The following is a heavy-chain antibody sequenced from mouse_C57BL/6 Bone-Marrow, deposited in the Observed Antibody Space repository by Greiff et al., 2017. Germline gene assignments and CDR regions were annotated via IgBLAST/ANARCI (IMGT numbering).Heavy chain of an antibody. V-gene: IGHV7-3*01. J-gene: IGHJ2*01. Sequence: EVKLVESGGGLVQPGGSLSLSCAASGFTFTDYYMSWVRQPPGKALEWLGFIRNKANGYTTEYSASVKDRFTISRDNSQSNLYLQMNALRAEDSATYYCARYTYFDYWGQGTTLTVST. CDR2: IRNKANGYTT. CDR3: ARYTYFDY. CDR1: GFTFTDYY.